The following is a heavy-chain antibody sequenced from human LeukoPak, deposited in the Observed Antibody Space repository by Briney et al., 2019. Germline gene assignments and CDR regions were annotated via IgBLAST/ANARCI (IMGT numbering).Heavy chain of an antibody. J-gene: IGHJ4*02. CDR3: ARQANWEYDY. V-gene: IGHV1-2*06. Sequence: APVKVSCKASGHTFTAYFIHWVRQAPGQGLEWMGRINPNSGGTNYAQKFQGRVTITRDTSIGTAYMELSRLTPDDTAIYYCARQANWEYDYWGQGTLVTVSS. CDR1: GHTFTAYF. D-gene: IGHD7-27*01. CDR2: INPNSGGT.